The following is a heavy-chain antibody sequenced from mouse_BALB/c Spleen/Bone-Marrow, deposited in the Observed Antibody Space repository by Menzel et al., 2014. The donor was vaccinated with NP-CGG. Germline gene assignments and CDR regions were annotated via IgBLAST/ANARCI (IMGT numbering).Heavy chain of an antibody. D-gene: IGHD1-2*01. Sequence: EVQLQQSGAELVRSGASVKLSCTASGFNIKDYYMHWVKLRPEQGLEWIGWIDPENGDTEYAPKFQGKATMTADTSSNTAYLQLSGLTSEDTAVYYCNAQNYGYGAWFAYWGQGTLVTVSA. CDR3: NAQNYGYGAWFAY. CDR2: IDPENGDT. V-gene: IGHV14-4*02. CDR1: GFNIKDYY. J-gene: IGHJ3*01.